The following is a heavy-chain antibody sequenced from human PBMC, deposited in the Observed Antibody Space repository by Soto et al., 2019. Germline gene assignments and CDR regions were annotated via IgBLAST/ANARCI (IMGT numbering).Heavy chain of an antibody. Sequence: PSETLSLTCTVSGGSISSGGYYWSWIRQHPGKGLEWIGYIYYSGSTYYNPSLKSRVTISVDTSKNQFSLKLSSVTAADTAVYYCARTVLEWLFANFDYWGRGTLVTVSS. J-gene: IGHJ4*02. CDR2: IYYSGST. CDR1: GGSISSGGYY. V-gene: IGHV4-31*03. CDR3: ARTVLEWLFANFDY. D-gene: IGHD3-3*01.